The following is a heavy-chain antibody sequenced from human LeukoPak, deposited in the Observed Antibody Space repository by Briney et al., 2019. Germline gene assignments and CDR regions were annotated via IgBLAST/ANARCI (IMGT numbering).Heavy chain of an antibody. CDR3: ARDGYSFGHDFDY. V-gene: IGHV3-9*01. CDR2: ISWNSGSI. D-gene: IGHD5-18*01. J-gene: IGHJ4*02. Sequence: GRSLRLSCAASGFTFYDYAMHWVRQAPGKGLEWVSGISWNSGSIGYADSVKGRFTISRDNAKNTLYLQMNSLRAEDTAVYYCARDGYSFGHDFDYWGQGTLVTVSS. CDR1: GFTFYDYA.